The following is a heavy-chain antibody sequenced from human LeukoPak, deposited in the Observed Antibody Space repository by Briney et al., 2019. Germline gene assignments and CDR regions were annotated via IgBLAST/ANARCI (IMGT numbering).Heavy chain of an antibody. D-gene: IGHD1-1*01. CDR1: GFIFSNYA. Sequence: GGSLRLSCVGSGFIFSNYAMSWVRQAPGKGLEWVSGISGSGGSTHYADSVKGRFTISRDNSKNTLYLQMNSLRAEDTAIFYCAKTLHMSPTTISYGLDVWGQGITVTVSS. CDR3: AKTLHMSPTTISYGLDV. J-gene: IGHJ6*02. CDR2: ISGSGGST. V-gene: IGHV3-23*01.